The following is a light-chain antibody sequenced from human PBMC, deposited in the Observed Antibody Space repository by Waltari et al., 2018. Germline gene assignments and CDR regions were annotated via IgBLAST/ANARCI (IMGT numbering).Light chain of an antibody. Sequence: EIVLTQSPATLSLSPGERATLSCRASQSISSYLAWYQQKPGQAPRLLIYDASPRAARIPAMFSGSGSVTDFTLTISSLEPEDFALYYCQQRSTSFTFGPGTRVDVK. CDR1: QSISSY. CDR2: DAS. CDR3: QQRSTSFT. J-gene: IGKJ3*01. V-gene: IGKV3-11*01.